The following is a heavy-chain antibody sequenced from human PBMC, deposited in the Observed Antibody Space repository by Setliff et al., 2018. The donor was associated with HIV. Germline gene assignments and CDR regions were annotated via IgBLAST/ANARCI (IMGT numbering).Heavy chain of an antibody. Sequence: SETLSLTCTVSGGSISSGGYYWSWIRQHPGRGLEWIGYIYYSGNTYYNPSLKSRLTISVDTSKNHFSLKLSSVTAADTAVYYCARAFCSSASCYGGGDAFDIWGQGTRVTVSS. D-gene: IGHD2-2*01. J-gene: IGHJ3*02. CDR1: GGSISSGGYY. CDR3: ARAFCSSASCYGGGDAFDI. CDR2: IYYSGNT. V-gene: IGHV4-31*02.